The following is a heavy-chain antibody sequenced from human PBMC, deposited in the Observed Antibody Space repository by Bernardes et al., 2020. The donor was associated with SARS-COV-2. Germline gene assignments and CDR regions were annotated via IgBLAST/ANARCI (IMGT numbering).Heavy chain of an antibody. J-gene: IGHJ6*02. Sequence: GGSLTLSCAASGFTFSSYWMSWVRQAPGKGLEWVANIKQDGSEKYYVDSVKGRFTISRDNAKNSLYLQMNSLRAEDTAVYYCARDIAAAGIDYYYYYGMDVWGQGTTVTVSS. V-gene: IGHV3-7*01. CDR1: GFTFSSYW. CDR2: IKQDGSEK. CDR3: ARDIAAAGIDYYYYYGMDV. D-gene: IGHD6-13*01.